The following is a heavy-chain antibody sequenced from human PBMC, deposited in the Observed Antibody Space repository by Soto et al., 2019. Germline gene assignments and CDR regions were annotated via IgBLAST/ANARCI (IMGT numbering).Heavy chain of an antibody. J-gene: IGHJ3*02. CDR2: ISYDGSNK. CDR1: GFTFSSYG. V-gene: IGHV3-30*18. Sequence: QVQLVESGGGVVQPGRSLRLSCAASGFTFSSYGMHWVRQAPGKGLEWVAVISYDGSNKYYADSVKGRFTISRDNSKNTLYLQMNSLGAEDTAVYYCANLVADIAVAANDAFDIWGQGTMVTVSS. D-gene: IGHD6-19*01. CDR3: ANLVADIAVAANDAFDI.